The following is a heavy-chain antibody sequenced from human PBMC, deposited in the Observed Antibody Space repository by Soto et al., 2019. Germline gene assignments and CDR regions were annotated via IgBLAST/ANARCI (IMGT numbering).Heavy chain of an antibody. CDR2: ISAYNGNT. V-gene: IGHV1-18*01. CDR1: GYTFTSYG. Sequence: ASVKVSCKASGYTFTSYGISWVRQAPGQGLEWMGWISAYNGNTNYAQKLQGRVTMTTDTSTSTAYMELRNLRSDDTAVYYCAREYCSGGSCHDAFDIWGQGTMVTVSS. D-gene: IGHD2-15*01. CDR3: AREYCSGGSCHDAFDI. J-gene: IGHJ3*02.